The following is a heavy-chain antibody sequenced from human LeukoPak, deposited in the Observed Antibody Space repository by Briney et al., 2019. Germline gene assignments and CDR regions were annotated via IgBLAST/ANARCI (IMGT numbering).Heavy chain of an antibody. CDR3: AKGIVGRITIFGVVTPGGDY. J-gene: IGHJ4*02. CDR2: ISSSSSYI. V-gene: IGHV3-21*04. Sequence: PGGSLRLSCAASGFTFSSYSMNWVRQAPGKGLEWVSSISSSSSYIYYADSVKGRFTISRDNAKNSLYLQMNSLRAEDTAVYYCAKGIVGRITIFGVVTPGGDYWGQGTLVTVSS. D-gene: IGHD3-3*01. CDR1: GFTFSSYS.